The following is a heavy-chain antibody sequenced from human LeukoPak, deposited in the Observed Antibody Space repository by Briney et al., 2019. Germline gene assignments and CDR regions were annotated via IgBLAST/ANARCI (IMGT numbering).Heavy chain of an antibody. CDR2: ISWNSGSI. J-gene: IGHJ6*02. D-gene: IGHD3-16*02. CDR3: AKDLYHYYYGMDV. Sequence: GRSLRLSCAASGFTFDDYAMHWVRQAPGKGLEWVSGISWNSGSIGYADSVKGRFTISRDNAKNSLYLQMDSLRAEGTALYYCAKDLYHYYYGMDVWGQGTTVTVSS. V-gene: IGHV3-9*01. CDR1: GFTFDDYA.